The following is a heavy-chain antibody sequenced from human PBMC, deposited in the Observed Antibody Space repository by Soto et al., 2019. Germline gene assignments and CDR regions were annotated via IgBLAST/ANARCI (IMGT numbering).Heavy chain of an antibody. J-gene: IGHJ4*02. CDR3: ALVLGRYCSSCFDY. V-gene: IGHV2-5*02. CDR2: IYWDDDK. CDR1: GFSLSTSGVG. Sequence: QITLKESGPTLVKPTQTLTLTCTFSGFSLSTSGVGVGWIRQPPGKALEWLALIYWDDDKRYSPSLKSRLTITKDTSKNQVVLTMTNMDPVDTATYYCALVLGRYCSSCFDYWGQGTLVTVSS. D-gene: IGHD2-2*01.